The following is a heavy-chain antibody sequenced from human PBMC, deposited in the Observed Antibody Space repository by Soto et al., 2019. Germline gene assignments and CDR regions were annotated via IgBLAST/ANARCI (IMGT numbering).Heavy chain of an antibody. V-gene: IGHV1-69*06. J-gene: IGHJ6*02. CDR3: ASSDGEITICGVVIMSCPCGMDV. Sequence: QVQLVQSGAEVKKPGSSVKVSCKASGGTFSSYAISWVRQAPGQGLEWMGGIIPIFGTANYAQKFQGRVTRTANKSKSTADIELSSVRSVDTTVYYCASSDGEITICGVVIMSCPCGMDVWGQGTTVTVSS. CDR1: GGTFSSYA. CDR2: IIPIFGTA. D-gene: IGHD3-3*01.